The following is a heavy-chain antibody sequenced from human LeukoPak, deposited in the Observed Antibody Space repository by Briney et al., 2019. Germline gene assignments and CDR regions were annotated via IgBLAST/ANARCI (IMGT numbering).Heavy chain of an antibody. J-gene: IGHJ4*02. Sequence: GGSLRLSCAASGFTFDDYGMSWVRQAPGKGLEWVSGINCNGGSTGYADSVKGRFTISRDNAKNSLYLQMNSLRAEDTALYYCARGAPFAYYDFWSGYYPLDYWGQGTLVTVSS. CDR3: ARGAPFAYYDFWSGYYPLDY. CDR1: GFTFDDYG. D-gene: IGHD3-3*01. CDR2: INCNGGST. V-gene: IGHV3-20*04.